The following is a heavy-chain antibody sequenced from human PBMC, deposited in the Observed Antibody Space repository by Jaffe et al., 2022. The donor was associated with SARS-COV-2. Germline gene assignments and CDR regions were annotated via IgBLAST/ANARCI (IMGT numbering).Heavy chain of an antibody. Sequence: QVQLVESGGGVVQPGRSLRLSCAASGFTFSNHAMHWVRQAPGKGLEWVAMIWHDGSNKYYADSVKGRFTISRDNSKNTLYVQMDSLRPEDTAVYYCAREYVDSSAWYAFDIWGQGTMVTVSS. CDR1: GFTFSNHA. CDR2: IWHDGSNK. V-gene: IGHV3-33*01. D-gene: IGHD6-19*01. CDR3: AREYVDSSAWYAFDI. J-gene: IGHJ3*02.